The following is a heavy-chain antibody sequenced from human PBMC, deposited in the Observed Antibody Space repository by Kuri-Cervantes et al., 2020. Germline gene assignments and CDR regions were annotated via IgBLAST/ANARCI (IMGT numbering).Heavy chain of an antibody. Sequence: SETLSLTCTVSGGSISSSSYYWGWIRQPPGKGLEWIGSIYTSGSTNYNPSLKSRVTMSVDTSKNQFSLKLSSVTAADTAVYYCARNSEELVGADYYFDYWGQGTLVTVSS. CDR1: GGSISSSSYY. V-gene: IGHV4-39*07. CDR3: ARNSEELVGADYYFDY. CDR2: IYTSGST. J-gene: IGHJ4*02. D-gene: IGHD1-26*01.